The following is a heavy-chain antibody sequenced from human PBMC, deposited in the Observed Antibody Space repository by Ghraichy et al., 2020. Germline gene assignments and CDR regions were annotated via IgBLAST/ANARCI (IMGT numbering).Heavy chain of an antibody. J-gene: IGHJ4*02. CDR1: GFTFSSYA. CDR2: IGGAGGAT. Sequence: GGSLILSCATSGFTFSSYAMSWFRQAPGKGPEWVSAIGGAGGATFYADSVKGRFTISRDNSKNTLYLQMSSLGAEDTALYYCAKEHNYFDSSGPWGQGTLVTVSS. V-gene: IGHV3-23*01. CDR3: AKEHNYFDSSGP. D-gene: IGHD3-22*01.